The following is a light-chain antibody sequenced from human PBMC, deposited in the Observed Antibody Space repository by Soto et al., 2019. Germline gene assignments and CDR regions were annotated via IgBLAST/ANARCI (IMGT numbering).Light chain of an antibody. CDR2: ATS. Sequence: DIQMTQSPSSLSASVGDRVTISCRTPQSISNYLNWYQQKSGKAPKVLIYATSSLQGGVQSRFSCGGPGKYFTLTISNFQPEDYATYYCQQSYNDPPTFGGGTKVEIK. CDR1: QSISNY. CDR3: QQSYNDPPT. V-gene: IGKV1-39*01. J-gene: IGKJ4*01.